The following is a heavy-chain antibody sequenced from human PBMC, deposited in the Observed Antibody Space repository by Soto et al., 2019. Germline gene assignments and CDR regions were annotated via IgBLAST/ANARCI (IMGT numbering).Heavy chain of an antibody. V-gene: IGHV3-30-3*01. D-gene: IGHD4-4*01. CDR2: ISYDGSNK. Sequence: QVQLVESGGGVVQPGRSLRLSCAASGFTFSSYAMHWVRQAPGKGLEWVAVISYDGSNKYYADSVKGRFTISRDNSKNTLYLQMNSLRAEDSAVNYCARPLWRDDYTWGYFDVCGRGTLVTVSS. CDR3: ARPLWRDDYTWGYFDV. CDR1: GFTFSSYA. J-gene: IGHJ2*01.